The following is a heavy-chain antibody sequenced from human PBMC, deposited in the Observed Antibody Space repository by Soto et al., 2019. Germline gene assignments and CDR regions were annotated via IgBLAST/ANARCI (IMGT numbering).Heavy chain of an antibody. V-gene: IGHV3-30-3*01. D-gene: IGHD1-26*01. Sequence: QAQLVESGGGVVQPGRSLRLSCGASGFTLSSYAMHWVRQAPGKGLEWVAVISYDGNNKYYADYVKGRFTISRDTFKNMLFLQMNSLRAEDTALYYCARDLSGSTYFYYGMDVWGQGTTVTVSS. CDR3: ARDLSGSTYFYYGMDV. J-gene: IGHJ6*02. CDR1: GFTLSSYA. CDR2: ISYDGNNK.